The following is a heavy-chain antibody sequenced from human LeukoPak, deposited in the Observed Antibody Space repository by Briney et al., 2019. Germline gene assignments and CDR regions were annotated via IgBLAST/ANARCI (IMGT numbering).Heavy chain of an antibody. CDR1: GYTFTNYY. Sequence: ASVKVSCKASGYTFTNYYIHWVRQAPGQGLEWMGLINPGGDNTNYAQNFQGRVTMTRDTSASTVYMELSSLRSEDTAVYYCAREERITMVRGIPNWFDPWGQGTLVTVSS. V-gene: IGHV1-46*01. CDR3: AREERITMVRGIPNWFDP. D-gene: IGHD3-10*01. CDR2: INPGGDNT. J-gene: IGHJ5*02.